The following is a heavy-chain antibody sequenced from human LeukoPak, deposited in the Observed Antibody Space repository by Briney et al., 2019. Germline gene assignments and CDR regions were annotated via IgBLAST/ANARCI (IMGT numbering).Heavy chain of an antibody. CDR1: GDSISSGTYY. D-gene: IGHD1-26*01. CDR2: IYSSGST. V-gene: IGHV4-61*02. CDR3: ARSRSESSTLYYYYYYMDV. Sequence: PSETLSLTCTVSGDSISSGTYYWTWIRQPAGKGLEWIGRIYSSGSTNYNPSLKSRVTISVDTSKNQFSLKLSSVTAADPAVYYCARSRSESSTLYYYYYYMDVWGKGTTVTVSS. J-gene: IGHJ6*03.